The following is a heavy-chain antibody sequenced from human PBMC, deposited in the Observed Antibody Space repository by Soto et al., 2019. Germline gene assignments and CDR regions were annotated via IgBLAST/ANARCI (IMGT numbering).Heavy chain of an antibody. CDR1: GFTFSSYG. CDR3: AKGPAIVLVPAAMNHYYGMDV. Sequence: GGSLRLSCAASGFTFSSYGMHWVRQAPGKGLEWVAVISYDGSNKYYADSVKGRFTISRDNSKNTLYLQMNSLRAEDTAVHYCAKGPAIVLVPAAMNHYYGMDVWGQGTTVTVSS. J-gene: IGHJ6*02. CDR2: ISYDGSNK. V-gene: IGHV3-30*18. D-gene: IGHD2-2*01.